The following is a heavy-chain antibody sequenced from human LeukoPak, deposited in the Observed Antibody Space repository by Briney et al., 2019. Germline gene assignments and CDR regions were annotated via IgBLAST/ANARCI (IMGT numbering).Heavy chain of an antibody. CDR2: INHSGST. V-gene: IGHV4-34*01. Sequence: SETLSLTCIVSGGSISGYYWSWIRQPPGKGLEWIGEINHSGSTNYNPSLKSRVTISVDTSKNQFSLKLSSVTAADTAVYYCARHIGWYYRFDPWGQGTLVTVSS. CDR1: GGSISGYY. D-gene: IGHD2-15*01. J-gene: IGHJ5*02. CDR3: ARHIGWYYRFDP.